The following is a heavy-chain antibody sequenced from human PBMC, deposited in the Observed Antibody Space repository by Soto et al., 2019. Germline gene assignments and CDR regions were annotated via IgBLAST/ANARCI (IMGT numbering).Heavy chain of an antibody. CDR2: ISGSGGST. V-gene: IGHV3-23*01. J-gene: IGHJ5*02. CDR3: ARAYDFWSGSPLLDP. D-gene: IGHD3-3*01. Sequence: GGSLRLSCAASGFTFSSYAMSWVRQAPGKGLEWVSAISGSGGSTYYADSVKGRFTISRDNSKNTLYLQMNSLRAEDTAVYYCARAYDFWSGSPLLDPWGQGTLVTVSS. CDR1: GFTFSSYA.